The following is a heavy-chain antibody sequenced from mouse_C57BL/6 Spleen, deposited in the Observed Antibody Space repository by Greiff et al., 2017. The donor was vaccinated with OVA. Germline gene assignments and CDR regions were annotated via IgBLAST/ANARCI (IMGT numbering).Heavy chain of an antibody. CDR1: GFTFSDYG. D-gene: IGHD2-5*01. CDR3: ARRNSNYPFAY. Sequence: EVKVVESGGGLVKPGGSLKLSCAASGFTFSDYGMHWVRQAPEKGLEWVAYISSGSSTIYYADTVKGRFTISRDNAKNTLFLQRTSLRSEDTAMYDGARRNSNYPFAYWGQGTLVTVSA. CDR2: ISSGSSTI. J-gene: IGHJ3*01. V-gene: IGHV5-17*01.